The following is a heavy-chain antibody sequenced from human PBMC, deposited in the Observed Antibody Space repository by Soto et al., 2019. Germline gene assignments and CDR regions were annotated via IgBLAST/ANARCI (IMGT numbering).Heavy chain of an antibody. CDR1: GFTFSSYG. V-gene: IGHV3-30*18. D-gene: IGHD2-2*02. CDR3: AKEARTPAAIGEYYHYYGMDV. J-gene: IGHJ6*02. Sequence: QVQLVESGGGVVQPGRSLRLSCAASGFTFSSYGMHWVRQAPGRGLEWVAVISYDGSNNYYADSVKGRFTISRDNSKNTLCLQMNSLRAEDTAVYYCAKEARTPAAIGEYYHYYGMDVWGQGTTVTVSS. CDR2: ISYDGSNN.